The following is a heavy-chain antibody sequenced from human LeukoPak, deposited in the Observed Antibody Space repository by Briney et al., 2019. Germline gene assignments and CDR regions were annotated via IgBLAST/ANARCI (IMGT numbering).Heavy chain of an antibody. V-gene: IGHV3-9*01. Sequence: GRSLRLSCAASGFTFDDYTMHWVRQAPGKGLEWVSGISRDSGRIGYADSVEGRFTISRDNAESSLHLQMNSLRPEDTALYYCAKTLWKSYYYYGMDVWGQGTTVTVSS. D-gene: IGHD2-21*01. CDR2: ISRDSGRI. CDR1: GFTFDDYT. CDR3: AKTLWKSYYYYGMDV. J-gene: IGHJ6*02.